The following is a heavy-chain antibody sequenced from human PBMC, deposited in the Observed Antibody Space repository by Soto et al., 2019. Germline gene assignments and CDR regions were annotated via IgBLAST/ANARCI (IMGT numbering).Heavy chain of an antibody. CDR2: INSDGSST. V-gene: IGHV3-74*01. CDR3: ARDLLRFLEWVEYYYYGMDV. D-gene: IGHD3-3*01. Sequence: TGGSLRLSCAASGFTFSSYWMHWVRQAPGKGLVWVSRINSDGSSTSYADSVKGRFTISRDNAKNTLYLQMNSLRAEDTAVYYCARDLLRFLEWVEYYYYGMDVWGQGTTVTVSS. J-gene: IGHJ6*02. CDR1: GFTFSSYW.